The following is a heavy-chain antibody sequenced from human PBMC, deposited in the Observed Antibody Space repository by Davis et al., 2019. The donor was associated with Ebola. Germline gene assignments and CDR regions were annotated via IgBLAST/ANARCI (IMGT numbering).Heavy chain of an antibody. CDR1: GGSSRNNY. J-gene: IGHJ5*02. D-gene: IGHD2-8*02. CDR3: ARDPSGGTYFRWFDP. CDR2: IYYSGST. V-gene: IGHV4-59*12. Sequence: PSETLSLTCTVSGGSSRNNYYTWIRQPPGKGLEWIGYIYYSGSTNYNPSLKSRVNISVDTSKNHFSLKMMSVTAADTAVYYCARDPSGGTYFRWFDPWGQGALVIVSS.